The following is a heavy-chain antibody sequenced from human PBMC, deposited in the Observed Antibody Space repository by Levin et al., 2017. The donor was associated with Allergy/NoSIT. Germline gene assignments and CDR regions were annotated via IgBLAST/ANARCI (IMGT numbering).Heavy chain of an antibody. CDR1: GFTFSSYV. CDR2: ISYDGSNK. J-gene: IGHJ1*01. D-gene: IGHD3-10*01. CDR3: AKDHFYGSGSYYPFQH. V-gene: IGHV3-30*18. Sequence: GGSLRLSCAASGFTFSSYVMHWVRQAPGKGLEWVALISYDGSNKYYADSVKGRFTISRDNSKNTLYLQMNSLRVEDTAVYYCAKDHFYGSGSYYPFQHWGQGTLVTVSS.